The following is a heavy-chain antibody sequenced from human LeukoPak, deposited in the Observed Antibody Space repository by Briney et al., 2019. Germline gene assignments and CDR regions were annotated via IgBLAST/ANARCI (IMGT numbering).Heavy chain of an antibody. Sequence: GGSLRLSCAASGFTLSCYAMNWVRQVPGKGLEWVSSINNYGGSRNYADSVKGRFTISRDNSKNTLYLQMNSLRAEDTAIYYCAKGGRECTSTTCYTLYNWFDPWGQGTLVTASS. V-gene: IGHV3-23*01. CDR2: INNYGGSR. J-gene: IGHJ5*02. CDR1: GFTLSCYA. CDR3: AKGGRECTSTTCYTLYNWFDP. D-gene: IGHD2-2*02.